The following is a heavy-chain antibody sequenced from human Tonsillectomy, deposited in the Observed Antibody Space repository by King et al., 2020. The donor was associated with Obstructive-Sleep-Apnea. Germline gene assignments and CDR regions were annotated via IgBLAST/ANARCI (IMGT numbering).Heavy chain of an antibody. J-gene: IGHJ4*02. CDR3: AKEDYYDSSGYPDY. CDR2: ISYDGSNQ. D-gene: IGHD3-22*01. Sequence: VQLVESGGGVVQPGKSLRLSCAASGFTFRTYGMHWVRQAPGKGLEWVAVISYDGSNQYYADSVRGRFTISRDNSKNTLSLQMNSLRTEDTAVYYCAKEDYYDSSGYPDYWGQGTLVTVSS. CDR1: GFTFRTYG. V-gene: IGHV3-30*18.